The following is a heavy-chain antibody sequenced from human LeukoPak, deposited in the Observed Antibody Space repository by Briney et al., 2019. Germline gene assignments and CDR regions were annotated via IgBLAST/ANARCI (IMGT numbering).Heavy chain of an antibody. CDR3: ARGITIFGVVIPSYYNYYGMDV. D-gene: IGHD3-3*01. Sequence: ASVKVSCTASGYTFTSYGISWVRQAPGQGLEWMGWISAYNGNTNYAQKLQGRVTMTTDTSTSTAYMELRSLRSDDTAVYYCARGITIFGVVIPSYYNYYGMDVWGQGTTVTVSS. J-gene: IGHJ6*02. CDR2: ISAYNGNT. CDR1: GYTFTSYG. V-gene: IGHV1-18*01.